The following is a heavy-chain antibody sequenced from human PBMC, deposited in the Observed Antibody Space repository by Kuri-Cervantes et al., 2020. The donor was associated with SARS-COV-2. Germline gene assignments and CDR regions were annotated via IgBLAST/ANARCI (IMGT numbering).Heavy chain of an antibody. J-gene: IGHJ4*02. CDR2: ISGTSTHT. Sequence: GGSLRLSCTASGFNFSNFHMNWVRQAPGKGLEWVASISGTSTHTYYADSLKGRFAISRDNAKNSLYLQMNSLRAEDTAVYYCARDPYWGQGTLVTVSS. CDR1: GFNFSNFH. V-gene: IGHV3-21*01. CDR3: ARDPY.